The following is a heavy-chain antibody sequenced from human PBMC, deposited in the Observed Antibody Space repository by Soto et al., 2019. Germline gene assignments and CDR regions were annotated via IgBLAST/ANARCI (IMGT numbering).Heavy chain of an antibody. CDR1: GGSISSSSYY. CDR3: AGNLYCSSTSCYFYYYYYRDV. Sequence: PSETLSLTCTVSGGSISSSSYYWGWIRQPPGKGLEWIGSIYYSGSTYYNPSLKSRVTISVDTSKNQFSLKLSSVTAADTAVYYCAGNLYCSSTSCYFYYYYYRDVWGKGTTVTVSS. D-gene: IGHD2-2*01. J-gene: IGHJ6*03. CDR2: IYYSGST. V-gene: IGHV4-39*01.